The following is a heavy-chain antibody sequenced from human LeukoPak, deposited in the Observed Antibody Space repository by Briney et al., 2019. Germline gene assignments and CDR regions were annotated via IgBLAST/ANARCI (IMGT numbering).Heavy chain of an antibody. CDR1: GYSFTTYW. CDR2: IYPADPTA. CDR3: ARLAQLGYIDY. D-gene: IGHD6-13*01. V-gene: IGHV5-51*01. Sequence: GESLKISCKASGYSFTTYWIGWVRQVPGKGLEWVGIIYPADPTAKYSPSFQGQVTISADKSISTAYLQWSNLKASDTAMYYCARLAQLGYIDYWGQGTLVTVSS. J-gene: IGHJ4*02.